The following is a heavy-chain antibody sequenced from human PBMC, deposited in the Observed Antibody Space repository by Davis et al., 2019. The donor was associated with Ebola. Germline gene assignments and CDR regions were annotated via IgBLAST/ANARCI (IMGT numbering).Heavy chain of an antibody. CDR3: AKEFGAGQNSSSWLDY. CDR1: GFTFSSYA. J-gene: IGHJ4*02. CDR2: ISGSGGST. V-gene: IGHV3-23*01. D-gene: IGHD6-13*01. Sequence: GESLKISCAASGFTFSSYAMSWVRQAPGKGLEWVSAISGSGGSTYYADSVKGRFTISRDNSKNTLYLQMNSLRAEDTAVYYCAKEFGAGQNSSSWLDYWGQGTLVTVSS.